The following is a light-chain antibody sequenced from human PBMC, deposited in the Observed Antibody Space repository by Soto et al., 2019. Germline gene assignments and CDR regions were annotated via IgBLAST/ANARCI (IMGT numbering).Light chain of an antibody. CDR1: QSIVTY. J-gene: IGKJ1*01. CDR3: QQSYSTPPWT. V-gene: IGKV1-39*01. Sequence: DIQMTQSPSSLSASVGDRVTIACRASQSIVTYLNWYLQKPGKAPKLLIYAASNLQSGVPSRFSGSGSGTDFTLTISSLQPEDFANYFCQQSYSTPPWTFGQGTKVDIK. CDR2: AAS.